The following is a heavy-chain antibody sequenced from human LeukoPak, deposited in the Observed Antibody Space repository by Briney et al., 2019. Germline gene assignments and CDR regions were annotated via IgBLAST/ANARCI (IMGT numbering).Heavy chain of an antibody. CDR1: GFTFSSCA. V-gene: IGHV3-23*01. CDR3: AKDLLYSSPRVDY. CDR2: ISGTEDIT. J-gene: IGHJ4*02. D-gene: IGHD6-13*01. Sequence: GGSLRLSCVASGFTFSSCAMSWVRRAPGKGQEWVSIISGTEDITYYADSVKGRFTISIDNSKNTLFLQMNSLRAEDTAIYYCAKDLLYSSPRVDYWGQGTLVTVSS.